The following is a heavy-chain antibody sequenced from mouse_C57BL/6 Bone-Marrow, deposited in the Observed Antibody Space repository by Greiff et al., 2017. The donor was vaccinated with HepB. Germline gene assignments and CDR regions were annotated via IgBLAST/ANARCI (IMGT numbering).Heavy chain of an antibody. CDR2: IDPENGDT. D-gene: IGHD2-4*01. V-gene: IGHV14-4*01. Sequence: VQLQQSGAELVRPGASVKLSCTASGFNIKDDYMHWVKQRPEQGLEWIGWIDPENGDTEYASKFQGKATITADTSSNTAYLQLSSLTSEDTAVYYCTTVCDYDPFAYWGQGTLVTVSA. J-gene: IGHJ3*01. CDR1: GFNIKDDY. CDR3: TTVCDYDPFAY.